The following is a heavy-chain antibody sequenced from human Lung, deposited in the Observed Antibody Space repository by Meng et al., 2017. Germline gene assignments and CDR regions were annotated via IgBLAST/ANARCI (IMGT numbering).Heavy chain of an antibody. Sequence: QVHLVQSGAEVRETGASVTVSCKASGYPFTNYGISWVRQAPGQGLEWMGWISVYNVNTNYAQKFQGRVTMTTDTSTSTTYMELRSLRSDDTGVYYCARSPYSSGWPNFDSWGQGTLVTVSS. V-gene: IGHV1-18*01. CDR3: ARSPYSSGWPNFDS. D-gene: IGHD6-19*01. CDR2: ISVYNVNT. J-gene: IGHJ4*02. CDR1: GYPFTNYG.